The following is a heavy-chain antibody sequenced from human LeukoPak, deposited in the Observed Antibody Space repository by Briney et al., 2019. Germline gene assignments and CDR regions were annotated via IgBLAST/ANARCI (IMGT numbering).Heavy chain of an antibody. CDR2: ISGSGGST. J-gene: IGHJ4*02. Sequence: GGSLRLSCAASGFTSSSYAMSWVRQAPGKGLEWVSAISGSGGSTYYADSVKGRFTISRDNSKNTLYLQMNSLRAEDTAVYYCAKGTYIVVVPAAIDYWGQGTLATVSS. CDR1: GFTSSSYA. CDR3: AKGTYIVVVPAAIDY. V-gene: IGHV3-23*01. D-gene: IGHD2-2*01.